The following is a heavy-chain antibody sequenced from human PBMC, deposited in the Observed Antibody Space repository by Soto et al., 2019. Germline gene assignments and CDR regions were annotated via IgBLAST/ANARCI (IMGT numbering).Heavy chain of an antibody. CDR2: INSDGSST. J-gene: IGHJ4*02. CDR3: ARAIPSGYSSSWFDY. D-gene: IGHD6-13*01. Sequence: QPGGSLRLSCAASGFTFSSYWMHWVRQAPGKGLVWVSRINSDGSSTSYADSVKGRFTISRDNAKNTLYLQMNSLRAEDTAVYYCARAIPSGYSSSWFDYWGQGTLVTVSS. V-gene: IGHV3-74*01. CDR1: GFTFSSYW.